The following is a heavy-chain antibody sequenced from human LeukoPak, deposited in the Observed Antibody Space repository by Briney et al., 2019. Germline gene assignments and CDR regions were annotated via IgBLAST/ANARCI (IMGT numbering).Heavy chain of an antibody. V-gene: IGHV1-69*13. Sequence: SVKVSCKASGGTFSSYIISWVRQAPGQGLEWMGEIISIFGPANYAQKFQGRVTFTADESTTTAYMELSSLRSEDTAVYYCARVFVGSSESIAAHGKDYWGQGTLVTVSS. D-gene: IGHD6-6*01. J-gene: IGHJ4*02. CDR3: ARVFVGSSESIAAHGKDY. CDR1: GGTFSSYI. CDR2: IISIFGPA.